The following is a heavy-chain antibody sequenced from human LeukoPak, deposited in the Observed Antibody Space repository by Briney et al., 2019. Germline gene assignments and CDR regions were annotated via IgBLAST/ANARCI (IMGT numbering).Heavy chain of an antibody. Sequence: GGSLRLSCAASGFTFSSYSMNWVRQAPGKGLEWVSSISSSSSYIYYADSVKGRFTISRDNAKNSLYLQMNSLRAEDTAVYYCARDLGNYDFWSGYLAYYYYMDVWGKGTTVTVSS. CDR3: ARDLGNYDFWSGYLAYYYYMDV. CDR2: ISSSSSYI. V-gene: IGHV3-21*01. D-gene: IGHD3-3*01. CDR1: GFTFSSYS. J-gene: IGHJ6*03.